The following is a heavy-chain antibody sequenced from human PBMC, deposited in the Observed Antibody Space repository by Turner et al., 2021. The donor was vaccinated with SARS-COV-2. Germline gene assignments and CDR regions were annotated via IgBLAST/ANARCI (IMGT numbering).Heavy chain of an antibody. D-gene: IGHD3-16*01. J-gene: IGHJ6*02. Sequence: QVPLVESGGGVVQPGRSLRLSCAASGFTFSSYAMHWVRQAPGKGLEWVAIISYDGSNENYADSVKGRFTISRDNSKNTLYLQMNSLRAEDTAVYYCARDLGYPFGGMDVWGQGTTVTVSS. CDR1: GFTFSSYA. CDR2: ISYDGSNE. CDR3: ARDLGYPFGGMDV. V-gene: IGHV3-30-3*01.